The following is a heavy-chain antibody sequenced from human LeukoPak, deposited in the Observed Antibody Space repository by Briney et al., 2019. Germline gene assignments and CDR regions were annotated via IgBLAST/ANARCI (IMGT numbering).Heavy chain of an antibody. CDR2: IEDRGNT. Sequence: SETLSLTCAVSGGSISSNWWSWVRQPPGKGLEWIGEIEDRGNTNYNPSLKSRVTISVDTSKNQFSLKLSSVTAADTAVYYCAQSSSWYTYYFDYWGQGTLVTVSS. J-gene: IGHJ4*02. CDR3: AQSSSWYTYYFDY. D-gene: IGHD6-13*01. CDR1: GGSISSNW. V-gene: IGHV4-4*02.